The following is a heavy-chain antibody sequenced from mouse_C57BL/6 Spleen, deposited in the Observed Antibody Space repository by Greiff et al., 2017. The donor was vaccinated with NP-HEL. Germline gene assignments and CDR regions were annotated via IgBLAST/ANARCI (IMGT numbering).Heavy chain of an antibody. J-gene: IGHJ3*01. V-gene: IGHV1-52*01. CDR3: ARYWDGFAY. D-gene: IGHD4-1*01. CDR2: IDPSDSET. Sequence: QVQLKQSGAELVRPGSSVKLSCKASGYTFTSYWMHWVKQRPIQGLEWIGNIDPSDSETHYNQKFKDKATLTVDKSSSTAYMQLSSLTSEDSAVYYCARYWDGFAYWGQGTLVTVSA. CDR1: GYTFTSYW.